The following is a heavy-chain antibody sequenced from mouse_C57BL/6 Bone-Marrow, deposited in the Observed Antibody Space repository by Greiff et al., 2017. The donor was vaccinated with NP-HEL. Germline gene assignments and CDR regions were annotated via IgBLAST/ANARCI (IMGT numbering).Heavy chain of an antibody. CDR3: ARRDDSAWFAY. D-gene: IGHD2-4*01. Sequence: EVKVVESGGGLVQPGGSLKLSCAASGFTFSDYYMYWVRQTPEKRLEWVAYISNGGGSTYYPDTVKGRFTISRDNAKNTLYLQMSRLKSEDTAMYYCARRDDSAWFAYWGQGTLVTVSA. J-gene: IGHJ3*01. CDR1: GFTFSDYY. CDR2: ISNGGGST. V-gene: IGHV5-12*01.